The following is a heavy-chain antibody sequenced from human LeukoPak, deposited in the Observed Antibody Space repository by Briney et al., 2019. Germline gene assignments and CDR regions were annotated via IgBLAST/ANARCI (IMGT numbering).Heavy chain of an antibody. CDR1: GFTFSSYG. Sequence: GGSLRLSCAASGFTFSSYGMHWVRQAPGKGLEWVAVISYDGSNKYYADSVKGRFTISRDNSKNTLYLQMNSLRAEDTAVYYCAKGDYDFWSGYYNYYYMDVWGKGTTVTVSS. J-gene: IGHJ6*03. CDR3: AKGDYDFWSGYYNYYYMDV. CDR2: ISYDGSNK. D-gene: IGHD3-3*01. V-gene: IGHV3-30*18.